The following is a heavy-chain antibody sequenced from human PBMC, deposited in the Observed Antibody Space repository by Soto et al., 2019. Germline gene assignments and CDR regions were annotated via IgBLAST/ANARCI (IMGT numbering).Heavy chain of an antibody. CDR2: IWYDGSNK. Sequence: QVQLVESGGGVVQPGRSLRLSCAASGFTFSRYGMHWVRQAPGKGLEWVAVIWYDGSNKYYADSVKGRFTISRDNSKNTLYLQMNSLRAEDTAVYYCASANVWELEIGAFDILGQGTMVTVSS. V-gene: IGHV3-33*01. CDR3: ASANVWELEIGAFDI. D-gene: IGHD1-1*01. J-gene: IGHJ3*02. CDR1: GFTFSRYG.